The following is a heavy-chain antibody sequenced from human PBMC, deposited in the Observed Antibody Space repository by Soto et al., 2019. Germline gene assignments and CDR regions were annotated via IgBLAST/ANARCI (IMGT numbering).Heavy chain of an antibody. Sequence: ASVKVSCKASGYTFISHGISWVRQAPGQGLEWMGWISGKNGNTNYAQKFQGRVTLTTDTSTSTAYLELRSLRSDDTAVYYCARVSSSIVVVPDYGMDVWGQGTTVTVSS. V-gene: IGHV1-18*04. D-gene: IGHD2-2*01. CDR2: ISGKNGNT. CDR1: GYTFISHG. CDR3: ARVSSSIVVVPDYGMDV. J-gene: IGHJ6*02.